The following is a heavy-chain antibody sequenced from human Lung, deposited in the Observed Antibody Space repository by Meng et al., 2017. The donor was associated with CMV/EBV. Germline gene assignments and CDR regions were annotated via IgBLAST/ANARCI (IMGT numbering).Heavy chain of an antibody. V-gene: IGHV3-13*01. CDR2: IGTAGDT. Sequence: HWVRQATGKGLEWVSGIGTAGDTNYPGPVKGRFTISRDNAKNSLYLQMNSLRAEDTAVYYCARDGRGSRATRYVDYFDYWGQGTLVTVSS. CDR3: ARDGRGSRATRYVDYFDY. J-gene: IGHJ4*02. D-gene: IGHD2-2*01.